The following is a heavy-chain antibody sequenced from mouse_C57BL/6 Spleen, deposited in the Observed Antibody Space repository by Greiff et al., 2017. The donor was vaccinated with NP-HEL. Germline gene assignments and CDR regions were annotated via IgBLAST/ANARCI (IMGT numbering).Heavy chain of an antibody. CDR3: TRADYDPLYYAMDY. D-gene: IGHD2-4*01. CDR1: GFTFSDAW. V-gene: IGHV6-6*01. CDR2: IRNKANNHAT. Sequence: DVMLVESGGGLVQPGGSMKLSCAASGFTFSDAWMDWVRQSPEKGLEWVAEIRNKANNHATYYAESVKGRFTISRDDSKSSVYLQMNSLRAEDTGIYYCTRADYDPLYYAMDYWGQGTSVTVSS. J-gene: IGHJ4*01.